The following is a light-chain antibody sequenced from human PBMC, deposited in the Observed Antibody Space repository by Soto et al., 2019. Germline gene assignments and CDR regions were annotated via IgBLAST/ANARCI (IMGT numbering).Light chain of an antibody. CDR3: CSYAGSPTFYV. Sequence: QSALTQPASVSESPGQSITISCTGTSSDVESYKLVSWYQQHPDKAPKLIIYEGNKRPSGVSNRFSGSKSGNTASLTISGLQAEDDADYYCCSYAGSPTFYVFGTGNKVTVL. CDR1: SSDVESYKL. V-gene: IGLV2-23*01. CDR2: EGN. J-gene: IGLJ1*01.